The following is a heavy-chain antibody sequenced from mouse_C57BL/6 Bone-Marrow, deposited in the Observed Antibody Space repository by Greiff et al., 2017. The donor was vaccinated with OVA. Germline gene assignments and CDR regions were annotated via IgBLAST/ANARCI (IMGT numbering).Heavy chain of an antibody. D-gene: IGHD2-1*01. CDR2: IDPENGGT. V-gene: IGHV1-15*01. J-gene: IGHJ4*01. Sequence: VQLQQSGAELVRPGASVTLSCKASGYTFTDYEMHWVKQTPGHGLEWIGAIDPENGGTAYNQKFKGKAILTADKSSSTAYMELRSLTSEDSAFYYFTRIYGNYYAMDYWGQGTSVTVSS. CDR3: TRIYGNYYAMDY. CDR1: GYTFTDYE.